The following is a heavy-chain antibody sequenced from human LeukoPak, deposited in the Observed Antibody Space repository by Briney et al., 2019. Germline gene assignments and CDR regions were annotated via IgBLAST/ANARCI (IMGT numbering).Heavy chain of an antibody. J-gene: IGHJ4*02. CDR1: GGSISSYY. CDR3: ASKLTAVAGYFDY. V-gene: IGHV4-59*12. CDR2: IHHSGST. D-gene: IGHD6-19*01. Sequence: SETLSLTCTVSGGSISSYYWSWIRQPPGKGLEWIGEIHHSGSTNYNPSLKSRVSISVDKFKNQFSLKLSSVTAADTAVYYCASKLTAVAGYFDYWGQGTLVTVSS.